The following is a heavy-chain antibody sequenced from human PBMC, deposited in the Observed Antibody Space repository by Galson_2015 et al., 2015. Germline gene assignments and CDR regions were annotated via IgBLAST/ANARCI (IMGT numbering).Heavy chain of an antibody. CDR3: ARGGGYCSSTSCYRQGDYYYGMDV. CDR1: GGTFSSYA. J-gene: IGHJ6*02. D-gene: IGHD2-2*01. Sequence: SVKVSCKASGGTFSSYAISWVRQAPGQGLEWMGGIIPIFGIANYAQKFQGRVTITVDESTSTAYMELSSLRSEDTAVYYCARGGGYCSSTSCYRQGDYYYGMDVWGQGTTVTVSS. V-gene: IGHV1-69*13. CDR2: IIPIFGIA.